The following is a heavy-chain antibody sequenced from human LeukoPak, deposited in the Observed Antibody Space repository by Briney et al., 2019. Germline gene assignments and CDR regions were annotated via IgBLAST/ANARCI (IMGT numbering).Heavy chain of an antibody. CDR2: INHSGST. V-gene: IGHV4-39*07. J-gene: IGHJ4*02. Sequence: SETLSLTCTVSGGSISSSSYYWSWIRQPPGKGLEWIGEINHSGSTNYNPSLKSRVTISVDTSKNQFSLKLSSVTAADTAVYYCARGYSSGWYSWYFDYWGQGTLVTVSS. CDR3: ARGYSSGWYSWYFDY. D-gene: IGHD6-19*01. CDR1: GGSISSSSYY.